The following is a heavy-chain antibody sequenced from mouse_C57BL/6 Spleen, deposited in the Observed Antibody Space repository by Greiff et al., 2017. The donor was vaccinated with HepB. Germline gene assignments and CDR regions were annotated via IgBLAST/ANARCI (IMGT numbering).Heavy chain of an antibody. V-gene: IGHV5-4*01. Sequence: EVKLVESGGGLVKPGGSLKLSCAASGFTFSSYAMSWVRQTPEKRLEWVATISDGGSYTYYPDNVKGRFTISRDNAKNNLYLQMSHLKSEDTAMYYCARDLVFYWGQGTSVTVSS. J-gene: IGHJ4*01. CDR3: ARDLVFY. CDR2: ISDGGSYT. CDR1: GFTFSSYA.